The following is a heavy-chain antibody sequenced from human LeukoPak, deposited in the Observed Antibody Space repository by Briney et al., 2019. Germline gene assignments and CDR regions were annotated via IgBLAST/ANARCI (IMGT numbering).Heavy chain of an antibody. Sequence: ASVKVSCKASGYTFTSYGISWVRQAPGQGLEWMGWTSAYNGNTNYAQKLQGRVTMTTDTSTSTAYMELRSLRSDDTAVYYCARGRLSSGSYLDYFDTGAREPWSPSPQ. CDR2: TSAYNGNT. CDR1: GYTFTSYG. CDR3: ARGRLSSGSYLDYFDT. D-gene: IGHD3-10*01. J-gene: IGHJ4*02. V-gene: IGHV1-18*01.